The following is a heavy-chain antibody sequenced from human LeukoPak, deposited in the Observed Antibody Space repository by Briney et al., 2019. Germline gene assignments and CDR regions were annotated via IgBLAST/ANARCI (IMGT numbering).Heavy chain of an antibody. CDR2: ITGGGDT. CDR3: ARGSTAGNGYYFDY. D-gene: IGHD2-21*02. V-gene: IGHV3-23*01. CDR1: GFTFVNSA. Sequence: PGGSLRLSCAASGFTFVNSAMGWVRQAPGKGLEWVSSITGGGDTYYADSVRGRFTISRDDSRNTLYLQMNCLRAEDTDVYYCARGSTAGNGYYFDYWGQGTLVTVSS. J-gene: IGHJ4*02.